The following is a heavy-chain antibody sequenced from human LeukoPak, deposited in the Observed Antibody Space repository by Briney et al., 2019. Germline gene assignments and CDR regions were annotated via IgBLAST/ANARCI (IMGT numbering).Heavy chain of an antibody. CDR1: GFIFGGYA. D-gene: IGHD4-23*01. J-gene: IGHJ4*02. CDR2: IRSESYGGTT. V-gene: IGHV3-49*04. CDR3: SRAVAHLDY. Sequence: GGSLRLSCTASGFIFGGYAVSWVRQAPGKGLEWVGFIRSESYGGTTEYAASVKGRFTISRDDSKSIAYLQMNSLKTEDTAVYYCSRAVAHLDYWGQGTLVTVSS.